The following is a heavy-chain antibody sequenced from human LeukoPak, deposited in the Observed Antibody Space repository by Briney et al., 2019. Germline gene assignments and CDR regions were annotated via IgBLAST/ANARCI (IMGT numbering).Heavy chain of an antibody. J-gene: IGHJ6*02. CDR1: GYTFTGYY. CDR3: ASGDRYYYGSGRDYYYGMDV. CDR2: INPNSGGT. V-gene: IGHV1-2*02. D-gene: IGHD3-10*01. Sequence: ASVKVSCKASGYTFTGYYMHWVRQAPGQGLEWMGWINPNSGGTNYAQKFQDKVTMTRDTAISTAYMELSRLRSDDTAVHYCASGDRYYYGSGRDYYYGMDVWGQGTTVTVSS.